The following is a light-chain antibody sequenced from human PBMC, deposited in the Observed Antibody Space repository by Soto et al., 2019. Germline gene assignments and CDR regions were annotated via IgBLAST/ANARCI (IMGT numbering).Light chain of an antibody. CDR2: DVT. CDR3: SSYTSSSNIYV. CDR1: SSDVGDNNY. V-gene: IGLV2-14*01. Sequence: QSALTQPASVSGSPGQSITISCTGTSSDVGDNNYVSWYQQHPGKAPKLMIYDVTHRPSGMANRFSGSKSGNTASLTISGLQADDDADYYCSSYTSSSNIYVFGTGTKLTVL. J-gene: IGLJ1*01.